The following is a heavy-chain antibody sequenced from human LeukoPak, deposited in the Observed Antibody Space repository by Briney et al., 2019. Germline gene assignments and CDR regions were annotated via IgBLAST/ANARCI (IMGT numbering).Heavy chain of an antibody. Sequence: GESLKISCKGSGYSFTSYWIGWVRHMPWKSPEWMGIIDSGDSDTRYSPSFQGQVTISADKSISTAYLQMSSLKASDTAVYYCARWPGAQFAFDIWGQGTMVTVSS. CDR1: GYSFTSYW. V-gene: IGHV5-51*01. D-gene: IGHD1-26*01. J-gene: IGHJ3*02. CDR2: IDSGDSDT. CDR3: ARWPGAQFAFDI.